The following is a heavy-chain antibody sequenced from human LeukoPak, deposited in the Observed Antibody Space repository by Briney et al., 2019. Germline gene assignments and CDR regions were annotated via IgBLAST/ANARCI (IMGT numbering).Heavy chain of an antibody. V-gene: IGHV5-51*01. D-gene: IGHD1-7*01. Sequence: GESLRISCKASGYTFASYWIGWVRQMPGKGLEWMGIIYPGDSDTRYSPSFQDQVTISADMSITTVYLQWSGLKASDTAMYYCARHETQRTTGLPLGGAHWHYYYMDVWGKGTAVTVSS. CDR1: GYTFASYW. CDR3: ARHETQRTTGLPLGGAHWHYYYMDV. J-gene: IGHJ6*03. CDR2: IYPGDSDT.